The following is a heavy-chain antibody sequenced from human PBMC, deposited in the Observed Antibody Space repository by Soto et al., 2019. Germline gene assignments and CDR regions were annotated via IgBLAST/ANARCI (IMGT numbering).Heavy chain of an antibody. CDR3: ARREGITMVRGAKYYYYGMDV. CDR2: INHSGST. V-gene: IGHV4-34*01. D-gene: IGHD3-10*01. J-gene: IGHJ6*02. Sequence: SETLALTCAFYGVSFSGYYWIWIRHPPGKGLGWIGEINHSGSTNYNPSLKSRVTISVDTSKNQFSLKLSSVTAADTAVYYCARREGITMVRGAKYYYYGMDVWGQGTTVTVSS. CDR1: GVSFSGYY.